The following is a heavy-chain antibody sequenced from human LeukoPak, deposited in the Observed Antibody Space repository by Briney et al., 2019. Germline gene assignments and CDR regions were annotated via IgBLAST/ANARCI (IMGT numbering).Heavy chain of an antibody. Sequence: GGSLRLSCAASGFTFTNNFMSWVRQVPGKGLEWVANIKQDGSETTYADSVRGRFTIFRDNAMDSVYLQMNSLRAEDTAVYYCARGYGSGSSHIDYWGQGTLVTVSS. CDR1: GFTFTNNF. V-gene: IGHV3-7*01. CDR3: ARGYGSGSSHIDY. J-gene: IGHJ4*02. D-gene: IGHD3-10*01. CDR2: IKQDGSET.